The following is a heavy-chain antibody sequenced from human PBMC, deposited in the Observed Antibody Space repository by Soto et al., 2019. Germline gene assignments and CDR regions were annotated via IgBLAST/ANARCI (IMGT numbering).Heavy chain of an antibody. CDR2: LYYSGST. Sequence: QVQLQESGPGLVKPSQTLSLTRTVSGGSISSGGYYWSWIRQHPGKGLGWIGYLYYSGSTYYNPSLKSRVTISVDTSKNQFSLKLSSVTAADTAVYYCARDEGGTTAIGGWGQGTLVTVSS. V-gene: IGHV4-31*03. CDR1: GGSISSGGYY. CDR3: ARDEGGTTAIGG. J-gene: IGHJ4*02. D-gene: IGHD1-26*01.